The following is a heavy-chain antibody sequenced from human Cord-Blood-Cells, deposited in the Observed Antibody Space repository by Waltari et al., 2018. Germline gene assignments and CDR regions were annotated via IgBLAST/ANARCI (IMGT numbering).Heavy chain of an antibody. CDR2: IYYSGST. J-gene: IGHJ4*02. Sequence: QLQLQESGPGLVKPSETLSLTCTVSGGSISSSSYYWGWTRQPPGKGLEWIGSIYYSGSTYYNPSLKSRVTISVDTSKNQFSLKLSSVTAADTAVYYCARSRNFDYWGQGTLVTVSS. V-gene: IGHV4-39*01. CDR1: GGSISSSSYY. D-gene: IGHD6-6*01. CDR3: ARSRNFDY.